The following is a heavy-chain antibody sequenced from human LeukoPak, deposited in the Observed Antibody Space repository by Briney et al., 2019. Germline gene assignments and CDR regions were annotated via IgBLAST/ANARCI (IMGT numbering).Heavy chain of an antibody. CDR1: GGSISSSSYY. CDR2: IYYSGST. D-gene: IGHD6-19*01. J-gene: IGHJ4*02. CDR3: ARPGTLGSSGWNRRRQPTPYFDY. V-gene: IGHV4-39*07. Sequence: PSETLSLTCTVSGGSISSSSYYWGWIRQPPGKGLEWIGSIYYSGSTNYNPSLKSRVTISVDTSKNQFSLKLSSVTAADTAVYYCARPGTLGSSGWNRRRQPTPYFDYWGQGTLVTVSS.